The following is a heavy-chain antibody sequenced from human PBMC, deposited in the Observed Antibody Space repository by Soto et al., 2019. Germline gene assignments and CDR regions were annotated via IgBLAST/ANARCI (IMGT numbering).Heavy chain of an antibody. CDR3: ARRSITGVGLYYYYGMDV. J-gene: IGHJ6*02. CDR2: IYYSGST. D-gene: IGHD7-27*01. Sequence: NPSETLSLTCTVSGGSISSSSYYWGWIRQPPGKGLEWIGSIYYSGSTYYNPSLKSRVTISVDTSKNQFSLKLSSVTAADTAVYYCARRSITGVGLYYYYGMDVWGQGTTVTVSS. V-gene: IGHV4-39*01. CDR1: GGSISSSSYY.